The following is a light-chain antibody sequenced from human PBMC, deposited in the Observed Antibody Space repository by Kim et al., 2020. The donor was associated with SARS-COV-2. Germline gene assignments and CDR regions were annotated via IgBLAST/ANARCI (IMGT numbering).Light chain of an antibody. Sequence: ASLEDMVTIPCRASQSIRNDLGWYEQKLGKAPKLLIYGASRLQGVFPSRFSGSGSGTHLTLTISSLQPEDFATYYCLQDYNYPRAFGRGTKVDIK. J-gene: IGKJ1*01. CDR3: LQDYNYPRA. V-gene: IGKV1-6*01. CDR2: GAS. CDR1: QSIRND.